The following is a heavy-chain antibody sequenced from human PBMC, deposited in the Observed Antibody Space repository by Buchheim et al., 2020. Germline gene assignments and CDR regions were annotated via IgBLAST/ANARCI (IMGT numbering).Heavy chain of an antibody. Sequence: QVQLVESGGGVVQPGRSLRLSCAASGFTFSSYGMHWVRQAPGKGLEWVAVISYDGSNIYYADSVKGRFTISRDNSKNTLYLQMNSLRAEDTAVYYCAKDRSGLGAYYYGMDVWGQGTT. CDR2: ISYDGSNI. J-gene: IGHJ6*02. CDR1: GFTFSSYG. CDR3: AKDRSGLGAYYYGMDV. V-gene: IGHV3-30*18. D-gene: IGHD3-16*01.